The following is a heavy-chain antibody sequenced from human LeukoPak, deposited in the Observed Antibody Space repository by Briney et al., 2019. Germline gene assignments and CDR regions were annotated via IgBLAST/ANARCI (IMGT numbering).Heavy chain of an antibody. V-gene: IGHV3-30-3*01. J-gene: IGHJ4*02. CDR3: ARVRSRRIAAAAPGDY. Sequence: GGSLRLSCAASGFTFSSYAMHWVRQAPGKGLEWVAVISYDGSNKYYADSVKGRFTISRDNSKNTLYLQMNSLRAEDTAVYYCARVRSRRIAAAAPGDYWGQGTLVTVSS. CDR2: ISYDGSNK. D-gene: IGHD6-13*01. CDR1: GFTFSSYA.